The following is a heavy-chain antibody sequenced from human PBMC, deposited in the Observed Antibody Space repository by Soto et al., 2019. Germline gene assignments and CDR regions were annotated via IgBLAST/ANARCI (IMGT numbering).Heavy chain of an antibody. CDR2: SRNKANSYST. D-gene: IGHD1-26*01. V-gene: IGHV3-72*01. CDR1: GFTFSDHY. CDR3: ARFSGSYTRGLYY. J-gene: IGHJ4*02. Sequence: PGGSLSLSCAASGFTFSDHYMDWVRQAPGKGLEWVGRSRNKANSYSTEYAASVKGRFTISRDESKNSMYLQMNSLKTEDTAVYYCARFSGSYTRGLYYWGQGTLVTFSS.